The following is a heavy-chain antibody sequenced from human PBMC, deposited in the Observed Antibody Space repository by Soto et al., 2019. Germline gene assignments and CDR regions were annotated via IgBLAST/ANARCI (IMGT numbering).Heavy chain of an antibody. J-gene: IGHJ5*02. CDR2: TYYRSKWYN. V-gene: IGHV6-1*01. D-gene: IGHD1-26*01. CDR3: ARDLVSTVGSTINWFDP. CDR1: GDSVSSNSAA. Sequence: SQTLSLTCAISGDSVSSNSAAWNWIRQSPSRGLEWLGRTYYRSKWYNDYAVSVKSRITINPDTSKNQFSLQLNSVTPEDTAVYFCARDLVSTVGSTINWFDPWGQGTLVTVSS.